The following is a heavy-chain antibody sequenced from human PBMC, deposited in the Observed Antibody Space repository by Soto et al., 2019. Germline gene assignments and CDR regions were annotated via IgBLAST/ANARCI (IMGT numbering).Heavy chain of an antibody. CDR1: GDSISSGGYS. V-gene: IGHV4-30-2*01. J-gene: IGHJ3*02. CDR2: IFHTGTT. CDR3: TTEAYDNSGSLAFDI. Sequence: ASETLSLTCAVSGDSISSGGYSWSWIRQPPGKGLEWIGYIFHTGTTSYNPSLKSRVTLSVDTSQSQFSLKLNSVTAADTAVYYCTTEAYDNSGSLAFDIWGPGTLVTVSS. D-gene: IGHD3-22*01.